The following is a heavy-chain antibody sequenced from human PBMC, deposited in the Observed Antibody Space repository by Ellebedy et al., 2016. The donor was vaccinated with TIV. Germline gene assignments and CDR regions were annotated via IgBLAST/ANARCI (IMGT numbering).Heavy chain of an antibody. CDR2: IYQDGSET. Sequence: PGGSLRLSCEASEFTFGSYWMSWVRQPPGKGLEWVANIYQDGSETFYADSVKGRFTISRDNAKNSLFLQRNSLRVEDTAVYYCARRASYGDYAVQVNPWFDPWGQGTLVTVSS. CDR1: EFTFGSYW. J-gene: IGHJ5*02. CDR3: ARRASYGDYAVQVNPWFDP. D-gene: IGHD4-17*01. V-gene: IGHV3-7*01.